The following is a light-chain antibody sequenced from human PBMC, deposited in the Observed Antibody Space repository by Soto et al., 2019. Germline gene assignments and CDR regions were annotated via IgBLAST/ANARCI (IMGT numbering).Light chain of an antibody. Sequence: QSALPQPPSASGSPGQSVTISCTGTSSDVGGYNYVSWYRQHPGKAPNLMIYEVSKLPSGVPDGFSGSKSGNTASLTVSGLKAGDEAAYYCSSYAGSNNWLCGGGTKLPVL. CDR1: SSDVGGYNY. J-gene: IGLJ3*02. CDR3: SSYAGSNNWL. V-gene: IGLV2-8*01. CDR2: EVS.